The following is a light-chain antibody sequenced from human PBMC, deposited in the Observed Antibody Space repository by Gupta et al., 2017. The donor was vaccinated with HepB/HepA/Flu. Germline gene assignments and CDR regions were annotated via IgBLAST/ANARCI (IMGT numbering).Light chain of an antibody. CDR3: QQYYTSPRT. CDR2: GAS. Sequence: DIVMTQSPDSLAASLGERVTINCKSSQSVLYRSNNKNYLAWYQQKPGQPPRLLIYGASARQSGVSDRFSGSGSGTDFTLTISSLQAEDVAVYYCQQYYTSPRTFGQGTKVEIK. CDR1: QSVLYRSNNKNY. J-gene: IGKJ1*01. V-gene: IGKV4-1*01.